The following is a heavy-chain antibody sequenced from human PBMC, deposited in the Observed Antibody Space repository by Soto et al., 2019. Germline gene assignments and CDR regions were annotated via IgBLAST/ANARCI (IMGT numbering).Heavy chain of an antibody. V-gene: IGHV1-24*01. Sequence: QVQLIQSGAEVRKPGASVKVSCKVSGYTLTELSMHWVRQAPGKGLEWMAGFDPEDGETVYAQPFQGRVTMTEDTSTDTAYMELSSLKPEDTAVYYCATIIGATLDPWGQRTLVTVSS. D-gene: IGHD3-16*01. CDR1: GYTLTELS. J-gene: IGHJ5*02. CDR3: ATIIGATLDP. CDR2: FDPEDGET.